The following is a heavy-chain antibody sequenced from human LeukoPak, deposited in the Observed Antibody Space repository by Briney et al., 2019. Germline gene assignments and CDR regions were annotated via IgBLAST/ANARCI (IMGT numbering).Heavy chain of an antibody. Sequence: QPGGPLRLSCATSGFTFSSYWMSWVRQAPGKGLEWVANIKQDGSEKNYLDSVKGRFTISRDNAKNSLYLQMNSLRAEDTAVYYCARQRYHDSWGQGTLVTVSS. CDR3: ARQRYHDS. CDR1: GFTFSSYW. CDR2: IKQDGSEK. D-gene: IGHD2-2*01. J-gene: IGHJ4*02. V-gene: IGHV3-7*01.